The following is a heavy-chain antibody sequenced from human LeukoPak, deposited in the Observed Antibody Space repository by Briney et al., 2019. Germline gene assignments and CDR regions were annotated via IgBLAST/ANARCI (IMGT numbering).Heavy chain of an antibody. D-gene: IGHD5-18*01. CDR3: AREGTAMVSFDY. J-gene: IGHJ4*01. CDR1: GFTFSSYE. Sequence: GGSLRLSCAASGFTFSSYEMNWVRQAPGKGLEWVSYISSGGNTIYYADSVKGRFTISRDNAKNSLYLQMNSLRAEDTAVYYCAREGTAMVSFDYWGQGTVVTVSS. V-gene: IGHV3-48*03. CDR2: ISSGGNTI.